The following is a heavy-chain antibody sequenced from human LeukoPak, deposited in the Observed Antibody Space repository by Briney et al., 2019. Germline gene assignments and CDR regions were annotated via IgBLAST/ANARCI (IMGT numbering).Heavy chain of an antibody. V-gene: IGHV3-23*01. CDR2: ISGSGGST. Sequence: GGSLRLSCAASGFTFSSYAMSWVRQAPGKGLEWVSAISGSGGSTYYADSVKGRFTISRDNSKNTLYLQMSSLRAEDTAVYYCAKDPGGLRLGELSFYYFDYWGQGTLVTVSS. CDR1: GFTFSSYA. CDR3: AKDPGGLRLGELSFYYFDY. D-gene: IGHD3-16*02. J-gene: IGHJ4*02.